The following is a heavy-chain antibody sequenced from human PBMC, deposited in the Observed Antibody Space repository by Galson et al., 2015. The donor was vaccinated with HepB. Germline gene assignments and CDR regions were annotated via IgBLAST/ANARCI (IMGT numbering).Heavy chain of an antibody. Sequence: SLRLSCAASGFTFSSNSMNWVRQAPGKGLEWVSSTSSSGGSLYYADSVKGRFTISRDNAKNSLYLQMNSLRAEDTAVYYCARLYCSSTSCYSQDVWGRGTTVTVSS. J-gene: IGHJ6*04. CDR3: ARLYCSSTSCYSQDV. CDR1: GFTFSSNS. D-gene: IGHD2-2*01. CDR2: TSSSGGSL. V-gene: IGHV3-21*01.